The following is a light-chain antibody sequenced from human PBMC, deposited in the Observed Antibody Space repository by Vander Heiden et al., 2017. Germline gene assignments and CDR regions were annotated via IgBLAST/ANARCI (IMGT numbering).Light chain of an antibody. Sequence: SYELTQPPPVSVSPGQPASITSSGDKWGDNYACWCQQKPGQSPVRVVYQDSKRPSGIPARFSGSNSGNTATLTISGTQAMEEADYYCQAWDSSTTYVFGTGTKVTVL. CDR1: KWGDNY. V-gene: IGLV3-1*01. J-gene: IGLJ1*01. CDR3: QAWDSSTTYV. CDR2: QDS.